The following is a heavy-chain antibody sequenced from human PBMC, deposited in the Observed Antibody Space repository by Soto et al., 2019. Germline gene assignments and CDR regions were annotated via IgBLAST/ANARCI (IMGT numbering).Heavy chain of an antibody. CDR3: ARGPSGDKVDY. Sequence: QVQLQESGPGLVEPSQTLSLTCTVSGASVSSDYYYWSWIRQPPGRALEWIGHIYNSGSTYSNPSLKSRVTVSLDTSKNQFSLNLSSVTAADTAVYYCARGPSGDKVDYWGQGTLVTVSS. V-gene: IGHV4-30-4*01. CDR1: GASVSSDYYY. CDR2: IYNSGST. J-gene: IGHJ4*02. D-gene: IGHD1-26*01.